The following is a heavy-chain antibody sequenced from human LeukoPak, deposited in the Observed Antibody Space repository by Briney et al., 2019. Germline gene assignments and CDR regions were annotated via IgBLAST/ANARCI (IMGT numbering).Heavy chain of an antibody. CDR1: GFTFSSYA. V-gene: IGHV3-23*01. D-gene: IGHD3-22*01. CDR3: AKRSGLSGYYYATVDY. CDR2: ISGSGGST. J-gene: IGHJ4*02. Sequence: SGGSLRLSCAASGFTFSSYAMSWVRQAPGKGLEWVSAISGSGGSTYYADSVKGRFTTSRDNSKNALYLQMNSLRAEDTAVYYCAKRSGLSGYYYATVDYWGQGTLVTVSS.